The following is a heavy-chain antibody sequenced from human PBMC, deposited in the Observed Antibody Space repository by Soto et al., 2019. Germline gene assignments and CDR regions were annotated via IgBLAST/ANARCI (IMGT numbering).Heavy chain of an antibody. V-gene: IGHV3-15*01. CDR1: GFTFSNAW. J-gene: IGHJ6*03. CDR2: IKSKTDGGTT. CDR3: TTFLYYYYYYMDV. Sequence: GGSLRLSCAASGFTFSNAWMSWVRQAPGKGLEWVGRIKSKTDGGTTDYAAPVKGRFTISRDDSKNTLYLQMNSLKTEDTAVYYCTTFLYYYYYYMDVWGKGTTVTVSS.